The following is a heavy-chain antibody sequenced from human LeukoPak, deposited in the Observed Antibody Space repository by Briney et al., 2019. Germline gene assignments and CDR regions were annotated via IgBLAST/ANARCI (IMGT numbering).Heavy chain of an antibody. CDR2: IYYSGST. CDR1: GGSISSSY. V-gene: IGHV4-59*01. Sequence: SETLSLTCTVSGGSISSSYWSWIRQPPGKGLEWIGYIYYSGSTNYNPSLKSRVAMSVDTSKNQFSLNPSSVTAADTAVYYCARGPYSSRYDYWGQGTVVTVSS. CDR3: ARGPYSSRYDY. D-gene: IGHD6-13*01. J-gene: IGHJ4*02.